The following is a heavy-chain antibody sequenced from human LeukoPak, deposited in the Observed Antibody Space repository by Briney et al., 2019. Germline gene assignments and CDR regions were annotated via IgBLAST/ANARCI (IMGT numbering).Heavy chain of an antibody. CDR2: VSSGASST. CDR3: AKGARGSEGF. D-gene: IGHD3-10*01. Sequence: PGGSLRLSCLASGFIFDDYTMDWVRQAPGKGLEWVSAVSSGASSTYYADSVRGRFTISRDNSKNTLYLQMNSLSADDTAVYYCAKGARGSEGFWGQGTLVTVSS. CDR1: GFIFDDYT. V-gene: IGHV3-23*01. J-gene: IGHJ4*02.